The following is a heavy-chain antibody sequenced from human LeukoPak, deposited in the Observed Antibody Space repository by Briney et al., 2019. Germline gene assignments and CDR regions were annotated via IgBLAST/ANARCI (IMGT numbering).Heavy chain of an antibody. J-gene: IGHJ4*02. V-gene: IGHV3-33*01. CDR2: IWNDGSNE. Sequence: PGGSLRLSCAASGFTFSNYAMNWVRQAPGKGLEWVAVIWNDGSNEYYANSVKGRFTIPRNISKNTLYLQMNILRAEDKAVYYCARDNSYYSGSLYYWGQGTLVTVSS. CDR3: ARDNSYYSGSLYY. CDR1: GFTFSNYA. D-gene: IGHD1-26*01.